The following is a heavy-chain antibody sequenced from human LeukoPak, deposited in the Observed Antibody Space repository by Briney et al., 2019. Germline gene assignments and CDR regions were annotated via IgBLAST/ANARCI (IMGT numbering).Heavy chain of an antibody. D-gene: IGHD2-21*02. Sequence: SQTLSLTCTVSGDSISSAGYSWTWIRQPPGKGLQWIGYISYSGNTYYSPSLKSRVSISLDASKNQFSLKLTSVTAADTATYFCARDVLVTSSPDAFDIWGQGTMVTVSS. CDR2: ISYSGNT. J-gene: IGHJ3*02. V-gene: IGHV4-31*03. CDR1: GDSISSAGYS. CDR3: ARDVLVTSSPDAFDI.